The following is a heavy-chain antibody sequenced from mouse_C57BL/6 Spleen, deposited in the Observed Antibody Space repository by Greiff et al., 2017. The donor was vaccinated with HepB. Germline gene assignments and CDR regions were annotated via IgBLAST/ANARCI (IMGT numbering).Heavy chain of an antibody. D-gene: IGHD2-1*01. CDR1: GYTFTSYW. CDR3: AREWDLYYGNYFDY. Sequence: QVQLQQPGAELVKPGASVKMSCKASGYTFTSYWITWVKQRPGQGLEWIGDIYPGSGSTNYNEKFKSKDTLTVDTSSSTAYMQLSSLTSEDSAVYYCAREWDLYYGNYFDYWGQGTTLTVSS. CDR2: IYPGSGST. V-gene: IGHV1-55*01. J-gene: IGHJ2*01.